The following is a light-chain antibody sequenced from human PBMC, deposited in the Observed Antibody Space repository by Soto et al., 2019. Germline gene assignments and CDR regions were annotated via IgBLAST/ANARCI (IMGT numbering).Light chain of an antibody. CDR2: EVN. J-gene: IGLJ2*01. CDR1: SSDIGAYDY. Sequence: QSALTQPASLSGSPGQSITISCTGTSSDIGAYDYVSWFQQHPGKAPKLMISEVNNRPSGVSNRFSGSKSGNTAYLTISGLQVEDEADYYCHSYDTILSGSVFGGGTKLTVL. V-gene: IGLV2-14*01. CDR3: HSYDTILSGSV.